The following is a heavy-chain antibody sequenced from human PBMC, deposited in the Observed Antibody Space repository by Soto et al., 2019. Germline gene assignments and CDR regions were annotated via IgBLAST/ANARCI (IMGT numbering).Heavy chain of an antibody. J-gene: IGHJ4*02. Sequence: QVQLVQSGAAMKKPGASVKVSCKASGYTFTSYDINWVRQATGQGLEWLGWINPNTCYTDYAQKFKGRVTMTGNTSITTAYMELSSLRSEDTAVYYCVRGRVLITFGVVIVIDYWGQGSPVTVSS. CDR2: INPNTCYT. V-gene: IGHV1-8*01. CDR1: GYTFTSYD. CDR3: VRGRVLITFGVVIVIDY. D-gene: IGHD3-16*02.